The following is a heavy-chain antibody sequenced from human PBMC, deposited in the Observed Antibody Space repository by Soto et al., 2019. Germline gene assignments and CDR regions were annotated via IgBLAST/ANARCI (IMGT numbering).Heavy chain of an antibody. Sequence: PGGSLRLSCAASGFTFSSYWMSWVRQAPGKGLEWVANIKQDGSEKYYVDSVKGRFTISRDNAKNSQYLQMNSLRAEDTAVYYCARDFEFLDYYYGMDVWGQGTTVTVS. CDR3: ARDFEFLDYYYGMDV. J-gene: IGHJ6*02. CDR2: IKQDGSEK. V-gene: IGHV3-7*01. D-gene: IGHD3-9*01. CDR1: GFTFSSYW.